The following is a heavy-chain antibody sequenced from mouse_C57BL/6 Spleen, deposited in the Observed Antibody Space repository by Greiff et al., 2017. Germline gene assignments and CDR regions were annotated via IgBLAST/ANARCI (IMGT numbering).Heavy chain of an antibody. CDR3: ARLAYYYGSSYAMDY. Sequence: QVQLQQSGAELARPGASVKLSCKASGYTFTSYGISWVKQRTGQGLEWIGEIYPRSGNTYYNEKFKGKATLTADKSSSTAYMELRSLTSEDSAVYFCARLAYYYGSSYAMDYWGQGTSVTVSS. J-gene: IGHJ4*01. CDR2: IYPRSGNT. CDR1: GYTFTSYG. D-gene: IGHD1-1*01. V-gene: IGHV1-81*01.